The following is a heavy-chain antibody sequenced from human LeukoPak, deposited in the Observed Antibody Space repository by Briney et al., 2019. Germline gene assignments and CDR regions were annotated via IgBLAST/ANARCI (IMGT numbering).Heavy chain of an antibody. CDR3: AGLSSGWYRGAFDI. J-gene: IGHJ6*04. CDR2: IYYSGST. Sequence: SETLSLTCAVYGGSISSYYWSWIRQPPGKGLEWIGYIYYSGSTNYNPSLKSRVTISVDTSKNQFSLKLNSVTAADTAVYYCAGLSSGWYRGAFDIWGKGTTVTVSS. CDR1: GGSISSYY. V-gene: IGHV4-59*01. D-gene: IGHD6-19*01.